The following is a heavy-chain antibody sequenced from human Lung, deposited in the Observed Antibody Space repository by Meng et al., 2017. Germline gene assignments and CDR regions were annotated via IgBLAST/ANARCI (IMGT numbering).Heavy chain of an antibody. V-gene: IGHV7-4-1*02. CDR2: INTDTRNP. CDR3: ARGDLGMSGYYYTVH. D-gene: IGHD3-22*01. J-gene: IGHJ4*02. CDR1: GYTFTTYA. Sequence: QGQLGQAGAEGKKPGAAVKSSCKASGYTFTTYAMNWVRQAPGQGLEWMGWINTDTRNPTYAQGFTGRFVFSLDASVSTAYLQISSLMAEDTAIYYCARGDLGMSGYYYTVHWGQGTLVTVSS.